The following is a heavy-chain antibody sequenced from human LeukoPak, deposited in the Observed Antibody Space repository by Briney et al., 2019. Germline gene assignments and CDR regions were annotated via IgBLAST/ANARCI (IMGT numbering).Heavy chain of an antibody. V-gene: IGHV1-18*01. CDR3: ARGPLYYDFWSGYQNWFDP. Sequence: ASVKVSCKASGYTFTSYGISWVRQAPGQGLEWMGWISAYNGNTNYAQKLQGRVTMTTDTSTSTAYMELRSLRSDDTAVYYCARGPLYYDFWSGYQNWFDPWGQGTLVTVSS. J-gene: IGHJ5*02. CDR1: GYTFTSYG. D-gene: IGHD3-3*01. CDR2: ISAYNGNT.